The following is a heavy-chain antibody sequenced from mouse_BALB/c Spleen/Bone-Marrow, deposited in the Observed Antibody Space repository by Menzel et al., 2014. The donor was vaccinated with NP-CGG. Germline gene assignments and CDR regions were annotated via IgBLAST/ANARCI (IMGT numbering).Heavy chain of an antibody. D-gene: IGHD2-4*01. V-gene: IGHV14-4*02. J-gene: IGHJ2*01. CDR3: KGYDYDVDSFDY. CDR1: GLNIKDSY. CDR2: IDPENGDT. Sequence: VQLKQSGAELVRSGASVRLSCTASGLNIKDSYIHWVRQRPEQGLEWIGWIDPENGDTEYAPKFQGKATMTADTSSNTAYLQLSSLTSEDTAVYYCKGYDYDVDSFDYWGQGTTLTVSS.